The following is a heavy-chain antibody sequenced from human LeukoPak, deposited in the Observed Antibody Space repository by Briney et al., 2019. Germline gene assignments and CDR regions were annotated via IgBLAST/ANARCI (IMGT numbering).Heavy chain of an antibody. V-gene: IGHV3-66*01. CDR2: IYSGGST. CDR3: ARDVREQLPPRWSYYYYMDA. CDR1: GFTVSSNY. D-gene: IGHD6-13*01. J-gene: IGHJ6*03. Sequence: GGSLRLSCAASGFTVSSNYMSWVRQAPGKGLEWVSVIYSGGSTDYADSVKGRFTISRDNSKNTLYLQMNSLRAEDTAVYYCARDVREQLPPRWSYYYYMDAWGKGTTVTISS.